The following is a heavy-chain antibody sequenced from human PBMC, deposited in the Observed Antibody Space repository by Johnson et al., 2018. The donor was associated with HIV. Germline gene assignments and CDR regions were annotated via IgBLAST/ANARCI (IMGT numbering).Heavy chain of an antibody. CDR1: GFTVSSNY. V-gene: IGHV3-66*01. CDR2: IYSGGST. CDR3: ARAPEVRGIDAFDI. D-gene: IGHD3-10*01. Sequence: MQLVESGGGLVQPGGSLRLSCAASGFTVSSNYMSWVRQAPGQGLEWVSVIYSGGSTYYAASVKGSFTISRDNSKNTLYLQMNSLRAEDTAVYYCARAPEVRGIDAFDIWGQGTMVTVSS. J-gene: IGHJ3*02.